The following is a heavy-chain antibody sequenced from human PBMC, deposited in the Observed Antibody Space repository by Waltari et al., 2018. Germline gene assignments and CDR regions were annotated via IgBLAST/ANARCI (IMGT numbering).Heavy chain of an antibody. J-gene: IGHJ4*02. Sequence: VQLVESGGRLVQPGGSLRLSCEAYGFSFSSYWMPWGRQAPGKGVVWVARVNIDGTGTDYADSVKGRFAISRDNAENTLYLQMNNLRAEDTGIYYCTRVNWDYWGQGTLVTVSS. CDR1: GFSFSSYW. V-gene: IGHV3-74*01. CDR2: VNIDGTGT. CDR3: TRVNWDY.